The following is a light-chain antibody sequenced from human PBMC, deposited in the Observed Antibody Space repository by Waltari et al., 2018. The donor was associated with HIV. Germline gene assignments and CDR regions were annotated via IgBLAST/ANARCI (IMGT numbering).Light chain of an antibody. V-gene: IGKV2D-29*01. J-gene: IGKJ5*01. Sequence: DIVMTQTPLSLSVPPGRPASIPCISTQCLLHSDGNTYLYWYLQKAGPPPQLLIYEVSNRFSGVPDRFSGSGSGTYFTLKISRVEAEDGGVYYCMQSTQLPITFGQGTRLEIK. CDR1: QCLLHSDGNTY. CDR3: MQSTQLPIT. CDR2: EVS.